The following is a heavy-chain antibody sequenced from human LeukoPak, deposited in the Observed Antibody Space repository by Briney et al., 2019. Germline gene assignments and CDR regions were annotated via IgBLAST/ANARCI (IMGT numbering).Heavy chain of an antibody. CDR1: GGTFSSYA. V-gene: IGHV1-69*13. CDR3: ARQSVVTAPSYYFDY. J-gene: IGHJ4*02. CDR2: IIPIFGTA. Sequence: SVKFSCKASGGTFSSYAISWVRQAPGQGLEWMVGIIPIFGTANYAQKFQGRVTITADECTSTAYMELSSLRSEDTAVYYCARQSVVTAPSYYFDYWGQGTLVTVSS. D-gene: IGHD2-21*02.